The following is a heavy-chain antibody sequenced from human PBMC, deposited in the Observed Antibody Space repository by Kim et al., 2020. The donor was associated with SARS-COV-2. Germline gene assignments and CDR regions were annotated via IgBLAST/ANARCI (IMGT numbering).Heavy chain of an antibody. D-gene: IGHD6-6*01. J-gene: IGHJ4*02. V-gene: IGHV6-1*01. Sequence: YNDYAVSVKSRITINPDASKNQFSLQLNSVTPEYTAVYYCARSSARRFDYWGQGTLVTVSS. CDR3: ARSSARRFDY. CDR2: YN.